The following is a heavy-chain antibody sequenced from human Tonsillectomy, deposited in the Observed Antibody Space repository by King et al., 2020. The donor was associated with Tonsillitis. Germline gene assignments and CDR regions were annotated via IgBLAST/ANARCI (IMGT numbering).Heavy chain of an antibody. CDR2: ISGSGPST. Sequence: VQLVESGGGLVQPGGSLRLSCAASGFTFSTYAMSWVRQAPGKGLEWVSAISGSGPSTYYADSVKGRFTITRENSKSTLLLQMNSLRAEDTAVYYCAKIVAGSWYDHIDCWGQGTLVTVSS. V-gene: IGHV3-23*04. CDR3: AKIVAGSWYDHIDC. J-gene: IGHJ4*02. D-gene: IGHD6-13*01. CDR1: GFTFSTYA.